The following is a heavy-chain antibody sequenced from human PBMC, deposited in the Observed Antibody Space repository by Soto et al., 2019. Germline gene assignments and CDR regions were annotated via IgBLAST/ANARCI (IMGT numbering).Heavy chain of an antibody. V-gene: IGHV4-59*08. CDR3: ARVFTRYFDPVGY. D-gene: IGHD3-9*01. CDR1: GGSISSYY. CDR2: IYNSGST. Sequence: SETLSLTCTVSGGSISSYYWSWIRQPPGKGLEWIGYIYNSGSTNYNPSLKSRVTISVDTSKNQFSLKLSSVTAADTAVYYCARVFTRYFDPVGYWGQGTLVTVSS. J-gene: IGHJ4*02.